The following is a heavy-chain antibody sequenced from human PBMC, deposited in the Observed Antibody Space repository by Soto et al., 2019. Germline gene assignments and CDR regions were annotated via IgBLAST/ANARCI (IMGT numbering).Heavy chain of an antibody. D-gene: IGHD1-26*01. CDR3: ERTPSRVGATGAFDY. CDR2: IYHSGST. J-gene: IGHJ4*02. Sequence: PSATRSLSCAVSGGSISSSNWWSWVRQPPGKWGEWFGGIYHSGSTNYNPSLKRRVTIPVDKSKNQFSLKLSSVTAADTAVYYCERTPSRVGATGAFDYWGQGTLVTASS. V-gene: IGHV4-4*02. CDR1: GGSISSSNW.